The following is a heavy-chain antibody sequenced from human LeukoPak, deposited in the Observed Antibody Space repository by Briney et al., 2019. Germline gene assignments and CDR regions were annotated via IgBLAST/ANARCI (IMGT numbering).Heavy chain of an antibody. CDR1: GFTFSSYS. CDR3: AREYCSGGSCHPSGY. Sequence: PGGSLRLSCAASGFTFSSYSMNWVRQAPGKGLEWVSSISSSSSYIYYADSVKGRFTISRDNAKNSLYLQMNSLRAEDTAVYYCAREYCSGGSCHPSGYWGQGTLVTVSS. V-gene: IGHV3-21*01. D-gene: IGHD2-15*01. J-gene: IGHJ4*02. CDR2: ISSSSSYI.